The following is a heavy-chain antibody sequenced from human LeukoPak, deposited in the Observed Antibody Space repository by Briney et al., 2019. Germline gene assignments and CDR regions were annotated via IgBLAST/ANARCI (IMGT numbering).Heavy chain of an antibody. CDR1: GGSISSSSYY. CDR3: ARLDTMVRGVIITLRDFDY. V-gene: IGHV4-39*01. J-gene: IGHJ4*02. CDR2: IYYSGST. Sequence: SETLSLTCTVSGGSISSSSYYWGWIRQPPAKGLEWIGSIYYSGSTYYNPSLKSRVTISVGTSKNQFSLKLSSVTAADTAVYYCARLDTMVRGVIITLRDFDYWGKGTLVTVSS. D-gene: IGHD3-10*01.